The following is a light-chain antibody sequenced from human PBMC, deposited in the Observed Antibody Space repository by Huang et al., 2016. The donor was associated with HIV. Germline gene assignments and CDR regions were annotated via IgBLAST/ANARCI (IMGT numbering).Light chain of an antibody. V-gene: IGKV3-20*01. CDR2: GAS. J-gene: IGKJ1*01. CDR1: QSIPGSY. Sequence: DIVLTQSPGILSLSPGDRAILSCRASQSIPGSYLAWYQHKPGQAPRRLIYGASSRATGIPDRCSVSGSGADFTLTVSRLEPEDFAVYFCQQYSRSPTFGQGTKV. CDR3: QQYSRSPT.